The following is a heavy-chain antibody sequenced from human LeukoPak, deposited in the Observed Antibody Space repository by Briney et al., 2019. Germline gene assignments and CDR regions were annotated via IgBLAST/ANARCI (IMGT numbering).Heavy chain of an antibody. V-gene: IGHV1-2*02. CDR1: GYTFTGYY. D-gene: IGHD2-2*03. CDR3: ARVDSDYYYMDV. J-gene: IGHJ6*03. Sequence: ASVKVSCKASGYTFTGYYMHWVRQAPGQGLEWMGWINPNSVNTHYTQKFQDRVTMTRDTSISTAYMELSSLESDDTAIYYCARVDSDYYYMDVWDKGTTVTVSS. CDR2: INPNSVNT.